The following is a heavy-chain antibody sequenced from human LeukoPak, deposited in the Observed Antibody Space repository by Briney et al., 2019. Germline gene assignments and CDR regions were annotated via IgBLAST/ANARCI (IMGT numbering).Heavy chain of an antibody. D-gene: IGHD2-15*01. CDR2: ISAYNGNT. J-gene: IGHJ4*02. V-gene: IGHV1-18*01. CDR3: ARGRYCSGGSCYYFDY. CDR1: GYTFTSYG. Sequence: GASVRVSCKASGYTFTSYGISWVRQAPGQGLEWMGWISAYNGNTNYAQKFQGRVTMTRDTSISTAYMELSRLRSDDTAVYYCARGRYCSGGSCYYFDYWGQGTLVTVSS.